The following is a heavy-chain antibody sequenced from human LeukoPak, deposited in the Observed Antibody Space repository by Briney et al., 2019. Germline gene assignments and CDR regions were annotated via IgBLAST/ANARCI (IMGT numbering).Heavy chain of an antibody. CDR3: AKLVGATGRFDY. CDR1: GFTFSSYA. CDR2: ISGSGGST. D-gene: IGHD1-26*01. Sequence: AGGSLRLSCAASGFTFSSYAMSWVRQAPGKGLEWVSAISGSGGSTYYADSVKGRFTISRDNSKNTLYLQMNSLRAEDTAVYYCAKLVGATGRFDYWGQGTLVTVSS. V-gene: IGHV3-23*01. J-gene: IGHJ4*02.